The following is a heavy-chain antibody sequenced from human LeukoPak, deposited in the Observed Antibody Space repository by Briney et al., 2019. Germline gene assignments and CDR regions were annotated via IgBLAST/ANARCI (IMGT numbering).Heavy chain of an antibody. CDR2: ISSSSSDI. V-gene: IGHV3-21*04. Sequence: GGSLRLSCVASGFTFSTYSMNWVRQAPGKGLEWVSSISSSSSDIYYADSVKGRFTISRHNAKNSLYLQMNSLRAEDTALYYCAKKVVKGPTPDFDYWGQGTLVTVSS. D-gene: IGHD2-15*01. CDR1: GFTFSTYS. CDR3: AKKVVKGPTPDFDY. J-gene: IGHJ4*02.